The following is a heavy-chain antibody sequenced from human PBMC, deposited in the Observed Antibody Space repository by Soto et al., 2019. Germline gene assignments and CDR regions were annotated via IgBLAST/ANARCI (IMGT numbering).Heavy chain of an antibody. CDR3: ARRDSGGLHRFLDS. J-gene: IGHJ1*01. CDR2: TGSGTGPG. CDR1: GGSLSTNP. D-gene: IGHD2-15*01. V-gene: IGHV1-69*06. Sequence: SVKVAWKASGGSLSTNPISWVRQAPGQGLEWMGGTGSGTGPGNHAQKFQGRLTVTADKSTSTVYMELTNLSSEDTAVYYCARRDSGGLHRFLDSWGQGNLVTVS.